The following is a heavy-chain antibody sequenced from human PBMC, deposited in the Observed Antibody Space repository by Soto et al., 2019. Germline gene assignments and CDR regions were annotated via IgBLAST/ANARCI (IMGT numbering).Heavy chain of an antibody. J-gene: IGHJ5*02. CDR3: TRQIYDSDPGPNFQYYLDP. CDR1: GYSFAGYW. Sequence: PGESLKISCKGSGYSFAGYWITWVRQKPGKGLEWMGRIDPSDSQTYYSPSFRGHVTISVTKSITTVFLQWSSLRASDTAMYYCTRQIYDSDPGPNFQYYLDPWGQGTPVTVSS. V-gene: IGHV5-10-1*01. D-gene: IGHD1-26*01. CDR2: IDPSDSQT.